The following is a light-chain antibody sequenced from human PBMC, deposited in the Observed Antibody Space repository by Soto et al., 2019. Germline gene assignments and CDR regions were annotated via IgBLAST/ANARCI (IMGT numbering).Light chain of an antibody. CDR2: EVS. V-gene: IGLV2-23*02. CDR1: SSDVGSYNL. Sequence: QSALTQPASVSGSPGQSITISCTGTSSDVGSYNLVSWYQQHPGKAPKLMIFEVSRRPSGVSNRFSGSKSGNTASLTSAGLQAEDEAYYYCCSYAGSSTVFGGGSKLTVL. J-gene: IGLJ2*01. CDR3: CSYAGSSTV.